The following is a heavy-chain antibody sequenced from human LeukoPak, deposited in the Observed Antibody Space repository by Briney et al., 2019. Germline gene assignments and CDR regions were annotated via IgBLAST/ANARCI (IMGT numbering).Heavy chain of an antibody. Sequence: GGSLRLSCAASGFTFSSYAMSWVRQAPGKGLEWVSTISGGGGNTYYADSVKGRFTISRDNSKNTLYLQMNSLRAEDTAVYYCAKGLIMITFGGVIVDAFDIWGQGTMVTVSS. J-gene: IGHJ3*02. CDR2: ISGGGGNT. V-gene: IGHV3-23*01. CDR1: GFTFSSYA. CDR3: AKGLIMITFGGVIVDAFDI. D-gene: IGHD3-16*02.